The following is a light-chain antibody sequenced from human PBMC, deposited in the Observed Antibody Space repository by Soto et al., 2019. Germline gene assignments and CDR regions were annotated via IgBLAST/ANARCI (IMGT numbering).Light chain of an antibody. CDR2: AAS. CDR3: QQRSNWPLT. V-gene: IGKV3-11*01. Sequence: ERVCSQSPGTLSLSPGERATLSGRASQSVSSFLSWYQQKPGQAPSILIYAASNRATGIPATFSGCGSGTDFTLTTSSLQHEDFAVYYCQQRSNWPLTFGAGTKVDIK. J-gene: IGKJ4*01. CDR1: QSVSSF.